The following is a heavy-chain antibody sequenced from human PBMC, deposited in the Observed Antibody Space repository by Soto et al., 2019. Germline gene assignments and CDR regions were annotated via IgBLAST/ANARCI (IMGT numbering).Heavy chain of an antibody. CDR3: ARGVVGGYDILTGYPC. CDR2: ISSSSSYI. D-gene: IGHD3-9*01. J-gene: IGHJ4*02. V-gene: IGHV3-21*01. CDR1: GFTFSSYS. Sequence: GGSLRLSCAASGFTFSSYSMNWVRQAPGKGLEWVSSISSSSSYIYYADSVKGRFTISRDNAKNSLYLQMNSLRAEDTAVYYCARGVVGGYDILTGYPCWGQGTLVTVSS.